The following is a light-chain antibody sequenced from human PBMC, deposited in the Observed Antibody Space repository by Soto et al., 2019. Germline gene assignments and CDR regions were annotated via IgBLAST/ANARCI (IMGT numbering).Light chain of an antibody. CDR2: DVS. V-gene: IGLV2-14*01. Sequence: QSALTQPASVSGSPGQSITISCTGTSSDAGGYKYVSWYQQHPGKAPKLMIYDVSNRPSGVSNRFSGSKSGNTASLTISGLQAEDEADYYCSSYTSSSTPGVFGTGTKVTVL. J-gene: IGLJ1*01. CDR3: SSYTSSSTPGV. CDR1: SSDAGGYKY.